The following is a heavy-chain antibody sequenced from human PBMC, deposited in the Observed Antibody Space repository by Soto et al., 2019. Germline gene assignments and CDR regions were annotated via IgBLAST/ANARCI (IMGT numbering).Heavy chain of an antibody. D-gene: IGHD5-12*01. J-gene: IGHJ6*02. V-gene: IGHV4-39*07. CDR1: GGSISSSSYY. Sequence: SETLSLTCTVSGGSISSSSYYWGWIRQPPGKGLEWIGSIYYSGSTYYNPSLKSRVTISVDTSKNQFSLKLSSVTAADTAVYYCARGIVATTYYYYGMDVWGQGTTVTVSS. CDR2: IYYSGST. CDR3: ARGIVATTYYYYGMDV.